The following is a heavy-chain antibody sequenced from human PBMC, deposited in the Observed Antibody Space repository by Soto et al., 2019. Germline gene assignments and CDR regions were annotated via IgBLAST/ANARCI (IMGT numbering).Heavy chain of an antibody. Sequence: SEKLSRTCAVSGGSTRTGCWWSWFRQLPGKGLEWIGEIYHSGATHFNPSLKSRVTMSEDRSKNQISLNLRSVTASDTAVYYCAYNPCGGGTCLSAFDVWGQGTVVT. J-gene: IGHJ3*01. D-gene: IGHD2-15*01. V-gene: IGHV4-4*02. CDR2: IYHSGAT. CDR3: AYNPCGGGTCLSAFDV. CDR1: GGSTRTGCW.